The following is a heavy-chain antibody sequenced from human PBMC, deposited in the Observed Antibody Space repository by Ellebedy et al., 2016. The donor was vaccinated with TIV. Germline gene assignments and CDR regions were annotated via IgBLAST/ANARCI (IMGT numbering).Heavy chain of an antibody. D-gene: IGHD2-15*01. CDR3: ARIRAYCGTVSCYSPGTDV. J-gene: IGHJ6*02. Sequence: SGPTLVKPTQTLTLTCTFSGFSLNTPGVCVTWIRQPPGKALEWLARIDWDDDKFYSASLKTRLVISKDTSKNQVVLTMTNMDPVDTATYYCARIRAYCGTVSCYSPGTDVWGQGTTVTVSS. V-gene: IGHV2-70*17. CDR2: IDWDDDK. CDR1: GFSLNTPGVC.